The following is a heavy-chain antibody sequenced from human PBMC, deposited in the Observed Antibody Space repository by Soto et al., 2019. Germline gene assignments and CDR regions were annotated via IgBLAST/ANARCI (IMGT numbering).Heavy chain of an antibody. Sequence: ASVKVSCKASGGTFSSYAISWVRQAPGQGLEWMGGIIPIFGTANYAQKFQGRVTITADESTSTAYMELSSLRSEDTAVYYCARTPPGYSSGWFDPWGQGTLVTVSS. CDR2: IIPIFGTA. V-gene: IGHV1-69*13. CDR1: GGTFSSYA. J-gene: IGHJ5*02. CDR3: ARTPPGYSSGWFDP. D-gene: IGHD6-19*01.